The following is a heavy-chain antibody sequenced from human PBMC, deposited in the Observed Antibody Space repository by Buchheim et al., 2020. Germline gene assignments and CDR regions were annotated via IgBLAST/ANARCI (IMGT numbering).Heavy chain of an antibody. CDR1: GYTFTSYD. CDR2: MNPNSGNT. J-gene: IGHJ3*02. D-gene: IGHD6-19*01. V-gene: IGHV1-8*01. Sequence: QGQLVQSGAEVKKPGASVKVSCKASGYTFTSYDINWVRQATGQGPEWMGWMNPNSGNTGYAQKFQGRVTMTRDTSISTAYMELTSLRSEDTAVYYCAILAWRMEVQWLVRGAFDIWGQGT. CDR3: AILAWRMEVQWLVRGAFDI.